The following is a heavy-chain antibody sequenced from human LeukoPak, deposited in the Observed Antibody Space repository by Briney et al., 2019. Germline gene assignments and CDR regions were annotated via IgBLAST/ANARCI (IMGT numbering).Heavy chain of an antibody. V-gene: IGHV4-30-4*08. CDR1: GGSISSGDYY. Sequence: SQTLSLTCTVSGGSISSGDYYWSWIRQPPGKGLEWIGYIYYSGSTYYNPSLKSRVTISVDTSKNQFSLKLSSVTAADTAVYYCARRPYDSSGYYFHYFDYWGPGTLVTVSS. CDR2: IYYSGST. CDR3: ARRPYDSSGYYFHYFDY. D-gene: IGHD3-22*01. J-gene: IGHJ4*02.